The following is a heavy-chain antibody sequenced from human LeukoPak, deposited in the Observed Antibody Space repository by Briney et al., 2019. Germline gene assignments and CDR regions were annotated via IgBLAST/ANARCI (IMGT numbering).Heavy chain of an antibody. CDR2: IYHSGST. D-gene: IGHD3-22*01. V-gene: IGHV4-38-2*02. CDR3: ARAPPYYYDSSGYYLDY. Sequence: PSETLSPTCTVSGYSISSGYYGGWIRQPPGKGLEWIGSIYHSGSTYYNPSLKSRVTISVDTSKNQFSLKLSSVTAADTAVYYCARAPPYYYDSSGYYLDYWGQGTLVTVSS. J-gene: IGHJ4*02. CDR1: GYSISSGYY.